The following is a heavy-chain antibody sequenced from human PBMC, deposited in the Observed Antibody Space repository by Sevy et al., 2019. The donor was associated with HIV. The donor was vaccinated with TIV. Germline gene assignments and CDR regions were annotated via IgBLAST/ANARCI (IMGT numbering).Heavy chain of an antibody. Sequence: GGSLRLSCATSGFTFSSYPMHWVRLAPAKGLEWVAIVSSDGSYQYYADSVKGRFTISRDNSKSTVFLHLNSLRGEDTAVYYCATSSLAVAGSYGLDVWGHGTTVTVSS. CDR3: ATSSLAVAGSYGLDV. J-gene: IGHJ6*02. CDR1: GFTFSSYP. D-gene: IGHD6-19*01. V-gene: IGHV3-30*04. CDR2: VSSDGSYQ.